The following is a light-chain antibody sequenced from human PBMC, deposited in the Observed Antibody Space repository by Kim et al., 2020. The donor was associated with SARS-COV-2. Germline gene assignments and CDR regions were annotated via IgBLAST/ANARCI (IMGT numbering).Light chain of an antibody. Sequence: STGDRVTITCRASQGISSYLAWDQQKPGKAPKLLIYAASTLQSGVPSRFSGSGSGTDFTLTISCLQSEDFATYYCQQYYSYPPLTFGGGTKVDIK. J-gene: IGKJ4*01. V-gene: IGKV1-8*01. CDR3: QQYYSYPPLT. CDR1: QGISSY. CDR2: AAS.